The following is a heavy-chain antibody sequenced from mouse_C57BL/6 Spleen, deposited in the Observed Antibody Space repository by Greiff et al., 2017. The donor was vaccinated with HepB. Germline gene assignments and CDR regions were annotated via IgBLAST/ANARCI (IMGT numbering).Heavy chain of an antibody. CDR2: ISDGGSYT. D-gene: IGHD3-2*02. Sequence: DVKLQESGGGLVKPGGSLKLSCAASGFTFSSYAMSWVRQTPEQRLEWVATISDGGSYTYYPDNVKGRFTISRDNAKNNLYLQMSHLKSEDTAIYYCSRDRDSSDYVRFDYWGQGTTLTVSS. V-gene: IGHV5-4*01. J-gene: IGHJ2*01. CDR3: SRDRDSSDYVRFDY. CDR1: GFTFSSYA.